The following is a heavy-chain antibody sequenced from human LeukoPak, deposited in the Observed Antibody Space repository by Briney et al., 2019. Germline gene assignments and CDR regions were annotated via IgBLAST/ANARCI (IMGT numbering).Heavy chain of an antibody. CDR3: ARDRMVTSYYYYGMDV. CDR2: ISSSGSTM. V-gene: IGHV3-11*01. D-gene: IGHD5-18*01. J-gene: IGHJ6*02. Sequence: GGSLRLSCAASGLTFSDYYMSWIRQAPGKGLEWVSYISSSGSTMYYADSVKGRFTISRDNAKNSLYLQMNSLRAEDTAVYYCARDRMVTSYYYYGMDVWGQGTTVTVSS. CDR1: GLTFSDYY.